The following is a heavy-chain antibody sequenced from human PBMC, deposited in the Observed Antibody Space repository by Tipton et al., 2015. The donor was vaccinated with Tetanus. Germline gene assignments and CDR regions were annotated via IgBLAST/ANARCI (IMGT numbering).Heavy chain of an antibody. Sequence: TLSLTCTVSGGSVNDGRFYWTWIRQPPGKGLEWIGYVYYNGNTHYNPALKSRVTISVDTSKNQFSLKLSSATAADTAIYYCAREVPAAGHFDSWGQGTLVTVSS. CDR2: VYYNGNT. D-gene: IGHD2-2*01. J-gene: IGHJ4*02. CDR3: AREVPAAGHFDS. CDR1: GGSVNDGRFY. V-gene: IGHV4-61*01.